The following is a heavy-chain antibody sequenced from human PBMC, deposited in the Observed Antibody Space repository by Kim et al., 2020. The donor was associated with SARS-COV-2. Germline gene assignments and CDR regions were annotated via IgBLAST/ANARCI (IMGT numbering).Heavy chain of an antibody. D-gene: IGHD1-1*01. CDR2: INHSGST. CDR3: ARGPWKPYYFDY. V-gene: IGHV4-34*01. J-gene: IGHJ4*02. Sequence: SETLSLTCAVYGGSFSGYYWGWIRQPPGKGLEWIGEINHSGSTNYNPSLKSRVTISVDTSKNQFSLKLSSVTAADTAVYYCARGPWKPYYFDYWGQGTLVTVSS. CDR1: GGSFSGYY.